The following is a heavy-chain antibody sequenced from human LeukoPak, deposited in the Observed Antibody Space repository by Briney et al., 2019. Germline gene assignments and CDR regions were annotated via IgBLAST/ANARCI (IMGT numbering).Heavy chain of an antibody. V-gene: IGHV3-7*03. Sequence: PGGSLRLSCAASGFPFSSYSMTWVRQAPGKGLEWVANIKSDGTTKFYVDSVKGRFTISRDNALNSLYLQMNSLRAKDTAIYYCARSIPYGTTWYGRSDYWGQGTLVTVSS. J-gene: IGHJ4*02. CDR2: IKSDGTTK. D-gene: IGHD6-13*01. CDR1: GFPFSSYS. CDR3: ARSIPYGTTWYGRSDY.